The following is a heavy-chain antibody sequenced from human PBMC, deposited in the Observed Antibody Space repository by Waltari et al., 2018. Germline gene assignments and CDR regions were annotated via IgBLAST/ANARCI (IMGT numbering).Heavy chain of an antibody. Sequence: EVQLLESGGGLVQPGGSLRVSCAASGFTFSSYAMSWVRQTPGQGLEWVSAISGSGGATYYADSVKGRFTISRDNSKNTLYLQMNSLRAEDTAVYYCAKDGIVGAATRSWGQGTLVTVSS. J-gene: IGHJ4*02. CDR2: ISGSGGAT. D-gene: IGHD1-26*01. CDR1: GFTFSSYA. CDR3: AKDGIVGAATRS. V-gene: IGHV3-23*01.